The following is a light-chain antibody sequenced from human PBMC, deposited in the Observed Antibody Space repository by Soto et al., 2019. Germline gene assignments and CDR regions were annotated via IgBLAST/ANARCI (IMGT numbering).Light chain of an antibody. J-gene: IGKJ5*01. Sequence: DIQMTQSPSSLSASVGDRVTISCQASQNINNYLNWYQQTPGRAPKLLIYDASNLEAGVPSRLRGSGSGTDFTFTISRLQPEDAATYYCQQYENLPTFGQGTRLEIK. CDR3: QQYENLPT. CDR1: QNINNY. CDR2: DAS. V-gene: IGKV1-33*01.